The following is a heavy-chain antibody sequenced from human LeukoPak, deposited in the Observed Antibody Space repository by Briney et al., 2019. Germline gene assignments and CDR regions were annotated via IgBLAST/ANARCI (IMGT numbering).Heavy chain of an antibody. V-gene: IGHV3-49*03. J-gene: IGHJ4*02. D-gene: IGHD3-3*01. CDR3: TRAPSYYDFWSGYYTGYYFDY. CDR1: GFTFGDHA. Sequence: GGSLRLSCTASGFTFGDHAMSWFRQAPGKGLEWVGFIRSKAYGGTTEYAASVKGRFTISRDDSKSIAYLQMDSLKTEDTAVYYCTRAPSYYDFWSGYYTGYYFDYWGQGTLVTVSS. CDR2: IRSKAYGGTT.